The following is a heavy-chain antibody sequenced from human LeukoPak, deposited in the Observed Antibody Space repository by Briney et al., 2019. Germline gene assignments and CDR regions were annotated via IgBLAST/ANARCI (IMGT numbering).Heavy chain of an antibody. CDR2: IYHSGST. D-gene: IGHD6-13*01. Sequence: SSETLSLTCTVSGGSISSGGYYWSWIRQPPGKGLEWIGYIYHSGSTYYNPSLKSRVTISVDRSKNQFSLKLSSVTAADTAVYYCARMGVIAAAGTTPLSYFDYWGQGTLVTVSS. CDR3: ARMGVIAAAGTTPLSYFDY. V-gene: IGHV4-30-2*01. CDR1: GGSISSGGYY. J-gene: IGHJ4*02.